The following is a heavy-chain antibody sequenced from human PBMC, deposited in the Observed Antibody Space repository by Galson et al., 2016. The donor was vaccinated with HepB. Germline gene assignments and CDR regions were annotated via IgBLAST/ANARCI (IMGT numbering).Heavy chain of an antibody. Sequence: CAIPGDSVSSHSAAWNWIRRSPSRGLEWLGRTYYRSKWYNDYAVSVNSRIIVNPDTSKNQFSLQLNSVTPEDTAVYYRVEQRKGAPYGTDGWGQGTTVTVAS. J-gene: IGHJ6*02. V-gene: IGHV6-1*01. CDR3: VEQRKGAPYGTDG. D-gene: IGHD1/OR15-1a*01. CDR2: TYYRSKWYN. CDR1: GDSVSSHSAA.